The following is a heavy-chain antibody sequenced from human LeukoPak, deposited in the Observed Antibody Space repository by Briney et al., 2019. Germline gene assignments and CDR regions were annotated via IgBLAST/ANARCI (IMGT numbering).Heavy chain of an antibody. CDR3: ARVDGNYYDFWSGYSGNIDY. D-gene: IGHD3-3*01. CDR1: GYTFTGYY. Sequence: ASVKVSCKASGYTFTGYYMHWVRQAPGQGLEWMGWINPNSGGTNYAQKFQGRVTMTRDTSISTAYMELSRLRSDDTAVYYCARVDGNYYDFWSGYSGNIDYWGQGTLVTVSS. V-gene: IGHV1-2*02. J-gene: IGHJ4*02. CDR2: INPNSGGT.